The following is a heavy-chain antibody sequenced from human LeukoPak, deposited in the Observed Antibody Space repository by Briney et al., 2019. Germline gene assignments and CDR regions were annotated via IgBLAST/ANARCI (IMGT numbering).Heavy chain of an antibody. D-gene: IGHD3-9*01. CDR3: ARQTYYDILTGPQAFDI. V-gene: IGHV3-48*03. Sequence: PGGSLRLSCAASGFTFSSYEMNWVRQAPGKGLEWVSYISSSGSTIYYADSVKGRFTISRDNAKNSLSLQMNSLRAEDTAVYYCARQTYYDILTGPQAFDIWGQGTMVTVSS. J-gene: IGHJ3*02. CDR1: GFTFSSYE. CDR2: ISSSGSTI.